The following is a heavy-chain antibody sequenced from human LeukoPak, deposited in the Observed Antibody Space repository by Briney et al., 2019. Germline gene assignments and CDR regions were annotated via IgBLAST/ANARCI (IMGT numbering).Heavy chain of an antibody. CDR1: GFTFSSYA. D-gene: IGHD3-10*01. CDR3: ARGFWFSAFDI. V-gene: IGHV3-30-3*01. J-gene: IGHJ3*02. CDR2: ISYDGSNK. Sequence: GGSLRLSCAASGFTFSSYAMHWVRQAPGKGLEWVAVISYDGSNKYYADSVKGRFTISRDNSKNTLYLQMNSLRAEDTAVYYCARGFWFSAFDIWGQGTMVTVSS.